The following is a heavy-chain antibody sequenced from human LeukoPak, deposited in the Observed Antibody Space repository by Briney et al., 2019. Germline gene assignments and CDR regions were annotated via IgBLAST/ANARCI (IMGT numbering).Heavy chain of an antibody. Sequence: GGSLRLSCAASGFTVSSNYMSWVRQAPGKGLEWVSVIYSGGSTYYADSVKGRFTISRDNPKNTLYLQMNSLRAEDTAVYYCATGYCNGGSCYYPLDYWGQGTLVTVSS. V-gene: IGHV3-53*05. CDR2: IYSGGST. J-gene: IGHJ4*02. CDR1: GFTVSSNY. CDR3: ATGYCNGGSCYYPLDY. D-gene: IGHD2-15*01.